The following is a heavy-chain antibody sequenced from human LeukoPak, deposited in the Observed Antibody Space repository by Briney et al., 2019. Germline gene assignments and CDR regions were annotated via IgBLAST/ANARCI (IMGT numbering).Heavy chain of an antibody. CDR3: ARHTRAVAGADAFDI. CDR2: IYYSESI. CDR1: GGSISSYY. Sequence: SETLSLTCTVSGGSISSYYWSWLRQPPGNGLEWIGYIYYSESINYNPSLKSRVTISVDTSKNQFSLKLSSVTAADTAVYYCARHTRAVAGADAFDIWGQGTMVTVSS. J-gene: IGHJ3*02. D-gene: IGHD6-19*01. V-gene: IGHV4-59*08.